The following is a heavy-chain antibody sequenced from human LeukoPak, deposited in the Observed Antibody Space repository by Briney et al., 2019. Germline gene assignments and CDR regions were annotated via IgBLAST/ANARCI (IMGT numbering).Heavy chain of an antibody. V-gene: IGHV1-8*03. J-gene: IGHJ4*02. Sequence: ASVKVSWNASGYTFTSYDIDWVRQATGQGLEWMGWMNPNSGNTGYAQKFQGRVTITRNTSISTAYMELSSLRSEDTAVYYCARGDLTTVTADYWGQGTLVTVSS. D-gene: IGHD4-17*01. CDR1: GYTFTSYD. CDR3: ARGDLTTVTADY. CDR2: MNPNSGNT.